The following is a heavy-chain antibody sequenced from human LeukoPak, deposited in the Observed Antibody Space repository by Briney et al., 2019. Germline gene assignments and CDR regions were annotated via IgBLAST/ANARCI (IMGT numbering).Heavy chain of an antibody. CDR3: ARDEYYDFWSGYYGLFGSKWFDP. CDR1: GFTFSSYA. D-gene: IGHD3-3*01. V-gene: IGHV3-30-3*01. Sequence: GGSLRLSCAASGFTFSSYAMSWVRQAPGKGLEWVAVISYGGSNKYYADSVKGRFTISRDNSKNTLYLQMNSLRAEDTAVYYCARDEYYDFWSGYYGLFGSKWFDPWGQGTLVTVSS. J-gene: IGHJ5*02. CDR2: ISYGGSNK.